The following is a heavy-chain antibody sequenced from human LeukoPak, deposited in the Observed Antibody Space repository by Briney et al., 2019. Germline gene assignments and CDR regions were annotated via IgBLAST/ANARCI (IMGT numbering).Heavy chain of an antibody. CDR3: AMGDYYDSSGFDY. CDR1: GGSISSSIYY. D-gene: IGHD3-22*01. Sequence: SETLSLTCTVSGGSISSSIYYWGWIRQPPGKGLEWIGSIYYSGSTYYNPSLKSRVTISVDTSKNQFSLKLSSVTAADTAVYYCAMGDYYDSSGFDYWGQGTLVTVSS. CDR2: IYYSGST. V-gene: IGHV4-39*07. J-gene: IGHJ4*02.